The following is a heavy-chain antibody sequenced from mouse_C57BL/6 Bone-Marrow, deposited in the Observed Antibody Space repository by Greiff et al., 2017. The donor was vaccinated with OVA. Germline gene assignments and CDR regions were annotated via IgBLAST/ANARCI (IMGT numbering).Heavy chain of an antibody. CDR3: AMDYGSSHWYFDV. CDR1: GYTFTSYW. J-gene: IGHJ1*03. Sequence: VQLQQPGAELVKPGASVKVSCKASGYTFTSYWMHWVKQRPGQGLEWIGRIHPSDSDTNYNQKFKGKATLTVDKSSSTAYMQLSSLTSEDSAVYYCAMDYGSSHWYFDVWGTGTTVTVSS. D-gene: IGHD1-1*01. CDR2: IHPSDSDT. V-gene: IGHV1-74*01.